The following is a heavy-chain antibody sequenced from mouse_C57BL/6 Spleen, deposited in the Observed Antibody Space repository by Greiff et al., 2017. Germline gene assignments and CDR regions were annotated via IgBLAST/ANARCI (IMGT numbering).Heavy chain of an antibody. J-gene: IGHJ1*03. CDR1: GYTFTGYW. D-gene: IGHD1-1*01. V-gene: IGHV1-9*01. CDR3: ARRYGSSYWYFDV. CDR2: ILPGSGST. Sequence: QVQLQQSGAELMKPGASVKLSCKATGYTFTGYWIEWVKQRPGHGLEWIGEILPGSGSTTYNEKFKGKATFTADTSSNTAYMQLSSLTTEDSAIYYCARRYGSSYWYFDVWGTGTTVTVSS.